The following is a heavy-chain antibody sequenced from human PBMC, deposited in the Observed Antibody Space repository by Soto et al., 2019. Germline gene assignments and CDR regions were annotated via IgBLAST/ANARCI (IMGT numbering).Heavy chain of an antibody. D-gene: IGHD5-18*01. CDR1: AGSISNYS. CDR2: IYYSGST. J-gene: IGHJ4*02. V-gene: IGHV4-59*08. CDR3: ARHRYSYGVYYFDY. Sequence: ETLSLTSTGSAGSISNYSWSCIRHPPGEGQEWIGYIYYSGSTNYNPSLKSRVTISVGTSKNQFSLKLTSVTAADTALYYCARHRYSYGVYYFDYWGQGTLVTVS.